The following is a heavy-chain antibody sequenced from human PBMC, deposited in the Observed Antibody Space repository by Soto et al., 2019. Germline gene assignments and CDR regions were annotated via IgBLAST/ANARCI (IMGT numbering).Heavy chain of an antibody. CDR1: GGSISSGGYY. Sequence: QVQLQESGPGLVKPSQTLSLTCTVSGGSISSGGYYWSWIRQHPGKGLEWIGYIYYSGSTYYNPSLTSRVTISVDTSKNQFSLKLSSVTAADTAVYYCARGIAAAGPFDYWGQGTLVTVSS. J-gene: IGHJ4*02. CDR2: IYYSGST. V-gene: IGHV4-31*03. CDR3: ARGIAAAGPFDY. D-gene: IGHD6-13*01.